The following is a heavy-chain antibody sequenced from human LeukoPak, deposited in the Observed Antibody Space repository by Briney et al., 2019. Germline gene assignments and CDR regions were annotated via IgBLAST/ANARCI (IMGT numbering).Heavy chain of an antibody. CDR2: ISGSSTYI. D-gene: IGHD2-2*03. CDR1: GFTFSSYT. Sequence: GGSLRLSCAASGFTFSSYTMSWVRQAPGKGLEWVSSISGSSTYIYYADSVKGRFTISRDNAKNSLYLQMNSLRAVDTSVYYCARDGYCSSTTCFDYWGQGTLVTVSS. J-gene: IGHJ4*02. CDR3: ARDGYCSSTTCFDY. V-gene: IGHV3-21*01.